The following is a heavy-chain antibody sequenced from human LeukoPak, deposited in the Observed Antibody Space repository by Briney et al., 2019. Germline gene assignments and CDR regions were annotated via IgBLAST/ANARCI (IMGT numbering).Heavy chain of an antibody. V-gene: IGHV3-7*01. CDR1: GFTFSSYW. J-gene: IGHJ3*02. D-gene: IGHD3-16*02. Sequence: GGSLRLSCAASGFTFSSYWVSWVRQAPGKGLEWVANIKQDGSEKYYVDSVKGRFTISRDNAKNSLYLQMNSLRAEDTAVYYCARDPTYYDYVWGSYRSDAFDIWGQGTMVTVSS. CDR3: ARDPTYYDYVWGSYRSDAFDI. CDR2: IKQDGSEK.